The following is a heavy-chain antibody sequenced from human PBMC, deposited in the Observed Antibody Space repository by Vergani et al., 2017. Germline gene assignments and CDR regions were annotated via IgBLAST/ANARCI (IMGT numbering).Heavy chain of an antibody. CDR2: ISSSSSYI. Sequence: EVQLVESGGGLVKPGGSLRLSCAASGFTFSSYSMNWVRQAPGKGLEWVSSISSSSSYIYYADSVKGRFTISRDNAKNSLYLQMNSLRAEDTAVYYCAIARGLVQLEVDYWGQGTLVTVSS. D-gene: IGHD1-1*01. J-gene: IGHJ4*02. V-gene: IGHV3-21*01. CDR1: GFTFSSYS. CDR3: AIARGLVQLEVDY.